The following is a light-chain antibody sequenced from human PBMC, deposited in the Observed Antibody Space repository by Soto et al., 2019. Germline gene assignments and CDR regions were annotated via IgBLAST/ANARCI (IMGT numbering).Light chain of an antibody. CDR1: QSVSSSY. J-gene: IGKJ5*01. CDR3: QQHGSSPPVT. V-gene: IGKV3-20*01. Sequence: LVSTQSPAPLSLSPGSLSAPSGSSVQSVSSSYLAWYQQKPGQAPRLLIYGASSRATGIPDRFSGSGSGTDFTPTISSLQHEEFAVYYCQQHGSSPPVTFGQGTRLDIK. CDR2: GAS.